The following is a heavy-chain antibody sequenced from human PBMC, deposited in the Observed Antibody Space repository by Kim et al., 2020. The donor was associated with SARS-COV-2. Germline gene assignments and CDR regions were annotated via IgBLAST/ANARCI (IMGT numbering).Heavy chain of an antibody. Sequence: PSLKSRLTLSVDTSKNKFSLKLSSVTAADTAVYYCARYNVPSRSYYFDFWGQGSLVTVSS. V-gene: IGHV4-34*01. CDR3: ARYNVPSRSYYFDF. D-gene: IGHD1-20*01. J-gene: IGHJ4*02.